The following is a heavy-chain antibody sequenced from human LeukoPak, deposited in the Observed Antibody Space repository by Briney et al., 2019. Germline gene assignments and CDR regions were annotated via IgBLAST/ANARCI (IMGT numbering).Heavy chain of an antibody. Sequence: SETLSLTCTVSRVSISSYFWSWIRQPPGKGLEWIGYVQYSGSTNYNPSLNSRPTISVDTSKHQFPLTLTSVTAADTAVYYGARGVLDRYSDFWGEAMLATVSS. V-gene: IGHV4-59*01. J-gene: IGHJ4*03. CDR1: RVSISSYF. CDR3: ARGVLDRYSDF. D-gene: IGHD1-1*01. CDR2: VQYSGST.